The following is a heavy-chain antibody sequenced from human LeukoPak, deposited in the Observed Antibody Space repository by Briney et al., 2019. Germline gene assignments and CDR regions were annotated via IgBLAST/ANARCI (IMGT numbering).Heavy chain of an antibody. CDR2: ISWNSGSI. D-gene: IGHD5-18*01. Sequence: PGRSLRLSCAASGFTFDDYAMHWVRRAPGKGLEWVSGISWNSGSIGYADSVEGRFTISRDNAKNSLYLQMNSLRAEDTALYYCAKDMEEEGDTAMVFDYWGQGTLVTVSS. J-gene: IGHJ4*02. CDR1: GFTFDDYA. CDR3: AKDMEEEGDTAMVFDY. V-gene: IGHV3-9*01.